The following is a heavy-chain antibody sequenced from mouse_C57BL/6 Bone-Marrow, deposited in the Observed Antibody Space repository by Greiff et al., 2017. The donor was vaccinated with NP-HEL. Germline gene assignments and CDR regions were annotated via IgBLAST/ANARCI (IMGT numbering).Heavy chain of an antibody. CDR1: GFTITNTY. V-gene: IGHV14-3*01. CDR2: IDPANGNT. Sequence: VQLQQSVAELVRPGASVKLSCTASGFTITNTYMHWVKQRPEQGLEWIGRIDPANGNTKYAPKFQGKATITADTSSNTAYLQLSSVTSEDTAIDYCASHGYSPVAYWGQGTLVTVSA. J-gene: IGHJ3*01. D-gene: IGHD2-3*01. CDR3: ASHGYSPVAY.